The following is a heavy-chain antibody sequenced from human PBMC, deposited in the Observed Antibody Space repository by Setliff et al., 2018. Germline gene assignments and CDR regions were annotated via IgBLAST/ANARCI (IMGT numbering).Heavy chain of an antibody. CDR3: TVYNTGSSKDHY. Sequence: PSETLSLTCTVSGYSISSGYYWGWIRQPPGKGLEWIGSIYHSGSTNYNPSLKSRVTISVDKSKNQFSLKLSSVTAADTALYYCTVYNTGSSKDHYWGQGTPVTVSS. V-gene: IGHV4-38-2*02. D-gene: IGHD2-8*02. J-gene: IGHJ4*02. CDR2: IYHSGST. CDR1: GYSISSGYY.